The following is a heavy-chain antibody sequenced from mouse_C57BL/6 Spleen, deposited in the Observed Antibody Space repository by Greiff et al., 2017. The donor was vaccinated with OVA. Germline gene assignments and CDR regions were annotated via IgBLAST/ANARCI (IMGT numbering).Heavy chain of an antibody. V-gene: IGHV1-59*01. CDR3: ARSEGSEEAMDY. CDR1: GYTFTSYW. Sequence: QVQLQQPGAELVRPGTSVKLSCKASGYTFTSYWMHWVKQRPGQGLEWIGVIDPSDSYTNYNQKFKGKATLTVDTSSSTAYMQLSSLTSEDSAVYYCARSEGSEEAMDYWGQGTSVTVSS. CDR2: IDPSDSYT. J-gene: IGHJ4*01. D-gene: IGHD1-1*01.